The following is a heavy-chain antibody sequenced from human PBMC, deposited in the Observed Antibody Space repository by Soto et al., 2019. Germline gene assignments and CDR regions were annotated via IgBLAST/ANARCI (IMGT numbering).Heavy chain of an antibody. V-gene: IGHV1-3*01. D-gene: IGHD2-15*01. J-gene: IGHJ3*02. CDR2: INAGSGNT. Sequence: ASVKVSCKASGYTFTTYAMHWVRQAPGQRLEWMGWINAGSGNTKYSQKFQGRVTITRDTSASTAYMELSSLRSEDTAVYYCARAVADAFDIWGQGTMVTVSS. CDR3: ARAVADAFDI. CDR1: GYTFTTYA.